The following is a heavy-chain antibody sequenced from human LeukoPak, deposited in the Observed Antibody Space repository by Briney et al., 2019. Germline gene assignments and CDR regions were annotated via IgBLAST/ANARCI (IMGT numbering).Heavy chain of an antibody. CDR2: IYYSGST. CDR3: ARVELWPYYDSSGYIDY. Sequence: SETLSLTCTVSGGSISSGDYYWSWIRQPPGKGLEWTGYIYYSGSTYYNPSLKSRVTISVDTSKNQFSLKLSSVTAADTAVYYCARVELWPYYDSSGYIDYWGQGTLVTVSS. CDR1: GGSISSGDYY. J-gene: IGHJ4*02. D-gene: IGHD3-22*01. V-gene: IGHV4-30-4*08.